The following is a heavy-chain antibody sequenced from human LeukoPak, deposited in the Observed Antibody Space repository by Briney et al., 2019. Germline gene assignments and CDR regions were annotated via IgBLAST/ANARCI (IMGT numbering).Heavy chain of an antibody. CDR1: GFTFDDYA. CDR2: ISGSGGRT. J-gene: IGHJ4*02. V-gene: IGHV3-23*01. Sequence: GGSLRLSCAASGFTFDDYAVSWVRQAPGKGLEWVSAISGSGGRTYYAESVKGRFTISRDNNENTLYLQMNSLRAEDTAVYYCAKAAQVAGRPNLGGHFDYWGQGTLVTVSS. D-gene: IGHD6-6*01. CDR3: AKAAQVAGRPNLGGHFDY.